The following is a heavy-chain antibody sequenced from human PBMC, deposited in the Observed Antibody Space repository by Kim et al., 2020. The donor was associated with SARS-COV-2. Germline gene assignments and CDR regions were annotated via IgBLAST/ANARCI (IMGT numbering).Heavy chain of an antibody. J-gene: IGHJ2*01. CDR2: IFHTGSS. CDR3: AVMNSCYVRFDYW. CDR1: GGSISQTSHY. D-gene: IGHD5-12*01. V-gene: IGHV4-39*02. Sequence: SETLSLTCTVSGGSISQTSHYWGWFRQPPGKGLEWVGTIFHTGSSYYKSSLKKRVSISIDTSANHFSLNLWSLTATDTAVYYCAVMNSCYVRFDYW.